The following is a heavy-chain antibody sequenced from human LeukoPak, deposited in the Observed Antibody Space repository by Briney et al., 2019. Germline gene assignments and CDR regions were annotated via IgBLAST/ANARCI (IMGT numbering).Heavy chain of an antibody. CDR1: GYTLTELS. CDR2: FDPEDGET. J-gene: IGHJ4*02. D-gene: IGHD2-8*01. CDR3: ATFGYCTNGLCSTIDY. Sequence: ASVKVSCKVSGYTLTELSMHWVRQAPGKGLEGMGGFDPEDGETIYAQKFQGRVTMTEDTSTDTAYMGLSSLRSEDTAVYYCATFGYCTNGLCSTIDYWGQGTLVTVSS. V-gene: IGHV1-24*01.